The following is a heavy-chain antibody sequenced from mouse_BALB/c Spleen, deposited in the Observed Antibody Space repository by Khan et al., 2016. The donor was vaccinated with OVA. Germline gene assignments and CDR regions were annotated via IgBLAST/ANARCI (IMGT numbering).Heavy chain of an antibody. V-gene: IGHV3-8*02. CDR1: GDSITRGY. CDR2: ISYSGNT. Sequence: EVQLQESGPSLVKPSQTLSLTCSVTGDSITRGYWNWIRKFPGNKLDYMGYISYSGNTYCNPSLKSRISITRDTSKNQYYLQLNSVTTEDKVTYYCACELRGFAYWGQGTLVTVSA. J-gene: IGHJ3*01. D-gene: IGHD1-1*01. CDR3: ACELRGFAY.